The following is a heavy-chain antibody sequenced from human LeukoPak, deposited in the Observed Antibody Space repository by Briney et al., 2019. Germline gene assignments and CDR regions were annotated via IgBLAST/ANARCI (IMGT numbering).Heavy chain of an antibody. CDR2: IYGGAGQ. Sequence: GGSLRLSCAASGFTVSINCMRWVRQAPGTGLEWVSVIYGGAGQHYADSVNGRFTISRDNSKNPLSLQMNRLSAEDTAVYYCAREGGAPSGPPDYSGHGTLVTVSS. J-gene: IGHJ4*01. CDR1: GFTVSINC. V-gene: IGHV3-66*01. CDR3: AREGGAPSGPPDY. D-gene: IGHD3-3*01.